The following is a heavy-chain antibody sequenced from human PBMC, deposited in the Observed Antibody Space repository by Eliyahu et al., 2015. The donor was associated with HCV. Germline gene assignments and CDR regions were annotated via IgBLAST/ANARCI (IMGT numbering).Heavy chain of an antibody. CDR1: GFTFXSXS. V-gene: IGHV3-48*02. CDR2: ISSSSSTX. D-gene: IGHD3-3*01. CDR3: ARDNDFWSGYYSHWDYYGMDV. J-gene: IGHJ6*02. Sequence: EVQLVESGGGLVQPGGSLRLSCAXSGFTFXSXSXNWXRQAPGKGLEWVSYISSSSSTXYYADSVKGRFTISRDNAKNSLYLQMNSLRDEDTAVYYCARDNDFWSGYYSHWDYYGMDVWGQGTTVTVSS.